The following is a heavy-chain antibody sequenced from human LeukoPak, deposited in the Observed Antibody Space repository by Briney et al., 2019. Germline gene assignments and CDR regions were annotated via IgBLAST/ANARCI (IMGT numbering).Heavy chain of an antibody. CDR2: INHSGST. CDR3: GGVVVPAARDGWFDP. D-gene: IGHD2-2*01. Sequence: SETLSLTCTVSGGSFSGYYWSWIRQPPGKGLEWIGEINHSGSTNYNPSLKSRVTISVDTSKNQFSLKLSSVSAADTAVYYCGGVVVPAARDGWFDPWGQGTLVTVSS. J-gene: IGHJ5*02. V-gene: IGHV4-34*01. CDR1: GGSFSGYY.